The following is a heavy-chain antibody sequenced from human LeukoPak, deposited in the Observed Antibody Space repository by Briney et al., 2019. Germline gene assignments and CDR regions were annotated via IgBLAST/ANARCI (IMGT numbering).Heavy chain of an antibody. CDR2: IIYDGSNK. Sequence: PGRSLRISCAASGFDFSSYAMHWVRQAPGKGLEWMAVIIYDGSNKNYADSVKGRFTISRDNSKNTLYLQMNSLRAEDTALYYCAKSSYYDTSGSYREYYFDYWGQGALVTVSS. J-gene: IGHJ4*02. CDR1: GFDFSSYA. CDR3: AKSSYYDTSGSYREYYFDY. V-gene: IGHV3-30*04. D-gene: IGHD3-22*01.